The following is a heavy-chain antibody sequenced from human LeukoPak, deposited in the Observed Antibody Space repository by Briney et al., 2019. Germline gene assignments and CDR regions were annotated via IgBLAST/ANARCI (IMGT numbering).Heavy chain of an antibody. Sequence: SETLSLTCTVSGGSIRTSSYYWGWIRQPPGKGLEWIGSIYYSGSIYSNGSLRSRVTISVETSKNQFSLKLSSVTAADTAMYYCARVRAAAVPYYFDYWGRGTLVTVSS. CDR3: ARVRAAAVPYYFDY. D-gene: IGHD6-13*01. J-gene: IGHJ4*02. CDR1: GGSIRTSSYY. V-gene: IGHV4-39*07. CDR2: IYYSGSI.